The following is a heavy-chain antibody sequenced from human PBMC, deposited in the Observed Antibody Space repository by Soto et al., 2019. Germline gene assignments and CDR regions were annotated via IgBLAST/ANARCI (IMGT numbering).Heavy chain of an antibody. V-gene: IGHV6-1*01. CDR3: ARDQVSVMEYSSGWLFDY. J-gene: IGHJ4*02. Sequence: QVQLQQSGPGLVKPSQTLSLTCAISGDSVSSNSAAWNWIRQSPSRGLEWLGRTYYRSKWYNDYAVSVKSRITINPDTSKNQFSLQLNSVTPEDTAVYYCARDQVSVMEYSSGWLFDYWGQGTLVTVSS. CDR2: TYYRSKWYN. D-gene: IGHD6-19*01. CDR1: GDSVSSNSAA.